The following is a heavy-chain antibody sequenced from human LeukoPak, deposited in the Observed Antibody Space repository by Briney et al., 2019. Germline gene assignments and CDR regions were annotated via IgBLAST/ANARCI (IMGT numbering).Heavy chain of an antibody. CDR1: GFTFGDYA. CDR2: IRSKAYGGTT. D-gene: IGHD3-22*01. CDR3: TRGNHYYDSSGYSY. V-gene: IGHV3-49*04. J-gene: IGHJ4*02. Sequence: GGSLRLSCTASGFTFGDYAMGWVRQAPGKGLEWVGFIRSKAYGGTTEYAASVKGRFTISRDDSKSIAYLQMNSLKTEDTAVYYCTRGNHYYDSSGYSYWGQGTLVTVSS.